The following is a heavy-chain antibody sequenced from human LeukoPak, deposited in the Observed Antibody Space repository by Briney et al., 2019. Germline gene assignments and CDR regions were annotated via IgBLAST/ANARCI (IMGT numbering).Heavy chain of an antibody. CDR2: INPTGGRT. CDR3: TRTQYESGCNFYFDN. Sequence: ASVKVSCKASGYRFSSYYIHWVRQAPGEGLEWVGMINPTGGRTRYAQRFQGRVTMARDTSTSTVDMELSRLKAEDTAVYYCTRTQYESGCNFYFDNWGQGTLVTVSS. CDR1: GYRFSSYY. V-gene: IGHV1-46*01. J-gene: IGHJ4*02. D-gene: IGHD3-22*01.